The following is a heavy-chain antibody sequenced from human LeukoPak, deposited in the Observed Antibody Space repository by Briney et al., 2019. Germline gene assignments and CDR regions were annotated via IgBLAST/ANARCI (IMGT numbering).Heavy chain of an antibody. J-gene: IGHJ4*02. V-gene: IGHV4-59*08. CDR1: GGSISDYY. Sequence: SETLSLTCTVSGGSISDYYWSWIRQPPGKGLEWFGYISYSGSTHYNPSLESRVTISVDTSKNQFSLRLSSVTAADTAVYYCACSSMDIVHFDYWGQGTLVTVSS. CDR2: ISYSGST. CDR3: ACSSMDIVHFDY. D-gene: IGHD5-12*01.